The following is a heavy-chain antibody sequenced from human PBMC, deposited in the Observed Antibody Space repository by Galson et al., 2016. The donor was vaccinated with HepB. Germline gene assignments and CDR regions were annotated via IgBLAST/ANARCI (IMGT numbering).Heavy chain of an antibody. CDR2: ISVSSGFI. J-gene: IGHJ4*02. V-gene: IGHV3-21*01. Sequence: SLRLSCAASGFTFSDYYMNWVRQAPGKGLEWVSSISVSSGFIYYADSVRGRFTIDPDTSNNQFSLHLRSVAPDDTAVYYCARLSIPDYGDGWYFDYWGRGILVTVSS. CDR1: GFTFSDYY. D-gene: IGHD4-17*01. CDR3: ARLSIPDYGDGWYFDY.